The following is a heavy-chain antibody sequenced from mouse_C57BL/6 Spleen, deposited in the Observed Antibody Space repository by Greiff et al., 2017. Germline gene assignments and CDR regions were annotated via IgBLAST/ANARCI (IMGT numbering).Heavy chain of an antibody. CDR3: TGNNENDYDAGFAY. CDR1: GFTFSNYW. CDR2: IRLKSDNYAT. J-gene: IGHJ3*01. Sequence: EVKLVESGGGLVQPGGSMKLSCVASGFTFSNYWMNWVRQSPEKGLEWVAQIRLKSDNYATHYAESVKGRFTISRDDSKSSVYLQMNNLRAEDTGIYYCTGNNENDYDAGFAYWGQGTLVTVSA. V-gene: IGHV6-3*01. D-gene: IGHD2-4*01.